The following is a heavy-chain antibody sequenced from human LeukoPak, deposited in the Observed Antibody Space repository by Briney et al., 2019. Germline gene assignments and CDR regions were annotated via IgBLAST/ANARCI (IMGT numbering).Heavy chain of an antibody. CDR2: IYHSGST. CDR3: ASLTRDYYDSSGYYHYFDY. D-gene: IGHD3-22*01. CDR1: GGSISSGGYY. J-gene: IGHJ4*02. Sequence: PSETLSLTCTVSGGSISSGGYYWSWIRQPPGKGLEWIGYIYHSGSTYYNPSLKSRVTISVDRSKNQFSLKLSSVTAADTAVYYCASLTRDYYDSSGYYHYFDYWGQGTLVTVSS. V-gene: IGHV4-30-2*01.